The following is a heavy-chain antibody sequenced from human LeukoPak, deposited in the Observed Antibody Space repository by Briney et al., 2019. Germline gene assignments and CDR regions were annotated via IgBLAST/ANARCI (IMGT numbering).Heavy chain of an antibody. J-gene: IGHJ6*03. CDR3: ARAPKITMVRGGNYYYYMDV. Sequence: GGSLRLSCAASGFTFSSYSMNWVRQAPGKGLEWVSSISISSSYIYYADSVKGRFTISRDNAKNPLYLQMNSLRAEDTAVYYCARAPKITMVRGGNYYYYMDVWGKGTTVTVSS. CDR1: GFTFSSYS. CDR2: ISISSSYI. D-gene: IGHD3-10*01. V-gene: IGHV3-21*01.